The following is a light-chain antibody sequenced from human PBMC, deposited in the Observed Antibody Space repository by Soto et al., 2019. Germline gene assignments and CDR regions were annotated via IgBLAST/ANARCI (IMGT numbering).Light chain of an antibody. Sequence: EIVMTQSPATLSVSPGERATLSCRASQSVSSYLAWYQQKPGQAPRLLIYDASNRATGIPARFSGSGSGTEFTLTISSLESEDFAVYYCQQRSNWPRTFGQGTKVDIK. V-gene: IGKV3-11*01. CDR2: DAS. CDR3: QQRSNWPRT. CDR1: QSVSSY. J-gene: IGKJ1*01.